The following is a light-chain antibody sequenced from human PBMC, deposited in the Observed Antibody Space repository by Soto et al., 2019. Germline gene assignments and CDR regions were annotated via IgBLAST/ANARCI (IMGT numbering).Light chain of an antibody. CDR2: GAV. V-gene: IGKV3-15*01. Sequence: EIEMTQSPATLSVSPGERATLSCRASQSVTSNLAWYQQKPGQAPRLLIYGAVTRATGIPARFSGSESGTEITLTISSLQPEDFALYYCQQYGGSPITFGLGTRLEI. CDR3: QQYGGSPIT. CDR1: QSVTSN. J-gene: IGKJ5*01.